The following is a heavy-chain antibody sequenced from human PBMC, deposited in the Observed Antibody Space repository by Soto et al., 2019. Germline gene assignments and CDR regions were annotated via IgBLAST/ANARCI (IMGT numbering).Heavy chain of an antibody. CDR3: AKLMADYGDYQYYYYGMDV. Sequence: GGSLRLSCSASGFTFKSNAMTWIRQAPGQGLEWVSSISASGGTTYYADSVKGRFTISRDNSKNTLYLQMNSLRAEDTAVYYCAKLMADYGDYQYYYYGMDVWGQGTTVTVSS. J-gene: IGHJ6*02. CDR2: ISASGGTT. D-gene: IGHD4-17*01. V-gene: IGHV3-23*01. CDR1: GFTFKSNA.